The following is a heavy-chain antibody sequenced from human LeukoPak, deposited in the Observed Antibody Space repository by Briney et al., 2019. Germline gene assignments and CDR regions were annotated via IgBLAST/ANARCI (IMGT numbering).Heavy chain of an antibody. D-gene: IGHD2-2*01. Sequence: SETLSLTCTVSGGSISSGGYYWSWIRQHPGKGLEWIGYIYYSGSTYYNPSLKSRVTISVDTSKNQFSLKLSSVTAAGTAVYYCARWLGYCSSTSCSYFDYWGQGTLVTVSS. CDR1: GGSISSGGYY. J-gene: IGHJ4*02. CDR2: IYYSGST. CDR3: ARWLGYCSSTSCSYFDY. V-gene: IGHV4-31*03.